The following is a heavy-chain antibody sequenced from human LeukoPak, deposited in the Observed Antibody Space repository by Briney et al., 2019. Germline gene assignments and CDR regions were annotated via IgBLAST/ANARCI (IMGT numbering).Heavy chain of an antibody. Sequence: GGSLRLSCAASGFTFSSYALTWVRQAPGKGLQWVSTISVSGENTYYADSVKGRFTFSRDISKGTLYLQMNSLRDEDTALYYCAKYGSGTYYNGLHWGQGTLVTVSS. D-gene: IGHD3-10*01. J-gene: IGHJ4*02. V-gene: IGHV3-23*01. CDR1: GFTFSSYA. CDR2: ISVSGENT. CDR3: AKYGSGTYYNGLH.